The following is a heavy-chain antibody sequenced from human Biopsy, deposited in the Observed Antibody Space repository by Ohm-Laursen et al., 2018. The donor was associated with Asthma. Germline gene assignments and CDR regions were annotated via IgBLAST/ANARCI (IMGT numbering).Heavy chain of an antibody. CDR2: IKPDGGQT. V-gene: IGHV3-7*01. J-gene: IGHJ4*02. CDR3: ATLSWYASQY. Sequence: SLRLSCAASGFTFSGSSMIWVRQAPGKGLQWLAFIKPDGGQTYYADSVEGRFSISRDNSKNSLYLQMSSLRGEDTAIYYCATLSWYASQYWGQGTLVTVSS. CDR1: GFTFSGSS. D-gene: IGHD2-2*01.